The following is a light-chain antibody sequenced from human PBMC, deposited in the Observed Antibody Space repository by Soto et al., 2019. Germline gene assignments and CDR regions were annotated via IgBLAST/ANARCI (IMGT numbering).Light chain of an antibody. CDR2: QTS. J-gene: IGKJ1*01. Sequence: EIVLTQSPATLSSFPGDRVTLSCRASQYINTRLAWYQHRPGQAPRLLIYQTSIRAAGIPARFSASGSGTDFPLPISDVQPEDFALYYCHPPQSWPRTFGQGTKVDI. CDR1: QYINTR. V-gene: IGKV3-11*01. CDR3: HPPQSWPRT.